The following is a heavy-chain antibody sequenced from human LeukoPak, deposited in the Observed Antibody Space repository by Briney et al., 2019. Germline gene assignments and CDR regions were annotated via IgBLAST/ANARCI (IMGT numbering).Heavy chain of an antibody. J-gene: IGHJ4*02. CDR2: IDPSDSYT. V-gene: IGHV5-10-1*01. CDR1: GYTFTNYW. D-gene: IGHD6-13*01. Sequence: GESLKISCKGSGYTFTNYWITWVRQMPGKGLEWMGRIDPSDSYTNYSPSFQGHVTISTDKSISTAYLQWSSLKASDTAMYYCARRGDSNWYLDGWGQGTLVTVSS. CDR3: ARRGDSNWYLDG.